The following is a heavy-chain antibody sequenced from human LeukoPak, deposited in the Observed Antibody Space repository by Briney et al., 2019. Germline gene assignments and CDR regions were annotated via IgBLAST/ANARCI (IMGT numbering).Heavy chain of an antibody. CDR1: GFTFCDYY. D-gene: IGHD2-15*01. J-gene: IGHJ4*02. CDR3: ARGPPIYCSGGSCYDY. Sequence: GGSLRLSCAASGFTFCDYYMSWIRQAPGKGVEWVSYISSSGSTIYYADSVKGRFTISRDNAKNSLYLQMNSLRAEDTAVYYCARGPPIYCSGGSCYDYWGQGTLVTVSS. V-gene: IGHV3-11*01. CDR2: ISSSGSTI.